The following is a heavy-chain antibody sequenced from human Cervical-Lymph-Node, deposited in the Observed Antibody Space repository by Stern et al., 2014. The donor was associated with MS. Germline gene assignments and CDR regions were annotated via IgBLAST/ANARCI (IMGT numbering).Heavy chain of an antibody. CDR1: GGTFTTYA. V-gene: IGHV1-69*01. CDR3: ARDLSGIGYYDY. J-gene: IGHJ4*02. CDR2: IIPMSGTE. D-gene: IGHD3-22*01. Sequence: VQLVESGAEVKKPGSPVRVSCKAYGGTFTTYAISWVRQAPGQGLEWMGGIIPMSGTEKYAQKFQGRVTITADASTTTAYMELSSLKFDDTAVYYCARDLSGIGYYDYWGQGTLVAVSS.